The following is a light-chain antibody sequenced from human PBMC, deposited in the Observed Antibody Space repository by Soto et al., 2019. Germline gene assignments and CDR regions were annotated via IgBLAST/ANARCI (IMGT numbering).Light chain of an antibody. CDR2: GNS. CDR3: QSYDSSLNWV. Sequence: QPVLTQPPSVSGAPGQRVTISCTGSSSNIGAGYDVHWYQQLPGTAPKLLIYGNSNRPSGVPDRFSGSKSGPSASLAITGLQAEDEADYYCQSYDSSLNWVFGGGTKLTVL. V-gene: IGLV1-40*01. CDR1: SSNIGAGYD. J-gene: IGLJ3*02.